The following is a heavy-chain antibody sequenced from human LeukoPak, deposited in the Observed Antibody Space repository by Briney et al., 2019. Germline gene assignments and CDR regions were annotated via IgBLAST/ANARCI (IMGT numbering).Heavy chain of an antibody. CDR2: IIPIFGIA. CDR3: ARGGSGSYYTSFDY. V-gene: IGHV1-69*04. Sequence: GASVKVSCKASGGTFSSYAISWVRQAPGQGLEWMGRIIPIFGIANYAQKFQGRVAITADKSTSTAYMELSSLRSKDTAVYYCARGGSGSYYTSFDYWGQGTLVTVSS. CDR1: GGTFSSYA. D-gene: IGHD3-10*01. J-gene: IGHJ4*02.